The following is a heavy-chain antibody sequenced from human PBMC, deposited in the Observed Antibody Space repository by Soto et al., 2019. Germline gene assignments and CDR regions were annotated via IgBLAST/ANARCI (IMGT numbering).Heavy chain of an antibody. Sequence: ASVKVSCKASGYTFTSYYMHWVRQAPGQGLEWMGIINPSGGSTSYAQKFQGRVTMTRDTSTSTVYMELSSLRSEDTAVYYCARVHVMVVAGSTFDYWGHGTLVTVSS. J-gene: IGHJ4*01. CDR2: INPSGGST. CDR1: GYTFTSYY. D-gene: IGHD6-19*01. V-gene: IGHV1-46*01. CDR3: ARVHVMVVAGSTFDY.